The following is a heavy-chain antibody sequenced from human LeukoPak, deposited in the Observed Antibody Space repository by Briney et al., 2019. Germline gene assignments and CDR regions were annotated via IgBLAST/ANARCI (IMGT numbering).Heavy chain of an antibody. CDR2: ITHSEGT. Sequence: SETLSLTCGVYGGSFSGYYWRWIRQPPGQGLEWIGEITHSEGTNYNPSLKCRVTISVDTSKNQFSLKLSSVTAADTAVYYCASKRAGILVSGQREYWGQGTLVTVSS. CDR3: ASKRAGILVSGQREY. V-gene: IGHV4-34*01. CDR1: GGSFSGYY. J-gene: IGHJ4*02. D-gene: IGHD5/OR15-5a*01.